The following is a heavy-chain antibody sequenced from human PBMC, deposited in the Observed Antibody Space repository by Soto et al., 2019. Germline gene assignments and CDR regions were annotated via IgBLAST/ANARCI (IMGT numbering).Heavy chain of an antibody. CDR3: ARQARRGSYPKGFDS. J-gene: IGHJ4*02. D-gene: IGHD3-16*01. CDR1: GGSISSSSYY. CDR2: VYYSGST. V-gene: IGHV4-39*01. Sequence: SETLSLTCTVSGGSISSSSYYWGWIRQPPGKGLEWIGSVYYSGSTYYNPSLESRVTISVDTSKNQFSLKLSSVTAADTAAYSCARQARRGSYPKGFDSWGQGTLVTVSS.